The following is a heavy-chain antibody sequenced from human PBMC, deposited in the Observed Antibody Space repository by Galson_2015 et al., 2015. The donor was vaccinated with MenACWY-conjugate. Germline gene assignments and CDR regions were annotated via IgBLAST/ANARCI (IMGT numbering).Heavy chain of an antibody. Sequence: SLRLSCAVSGFSVTDNCLSWVHQAPGKGPEWIAMVDRVGATIYADAVRGRFTVSRDNFKNTVILQMNSLRAEDTAVYRCSRGCDWCSYFRAWGQGAQVTVSS. V-gene: IGHV3-53*01. CDR3: SRGCDWCSYFRA. CDR2: VDRVGAT. D-gene: IGHD2-8*01. J-gene: IGHJ5*02. CDR1: GFSVTDNC.